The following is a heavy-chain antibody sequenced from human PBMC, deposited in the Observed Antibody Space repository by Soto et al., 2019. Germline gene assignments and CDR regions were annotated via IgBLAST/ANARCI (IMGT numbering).Heavy chain of an antibody. CDR3: ARRVNDYSNAKVNYWFDP. J-gene: IGHJ5*02. D-gene: IGHD4-4*01. CDR2: IYYSGST. CDR1: GGSVSSGSYY. V-gene: IGHV4-61*01. Sequence: SETLSLTCTVSGGSVSSGSYYWSWIRQPPGKGLEWIGYIYYSGSTNYNPSLKSRVTISVDTSKNQFSLKLSSVTAADTAVYYCARRVNDYSNAKVNYWFDPWGQGTLVTVSS.